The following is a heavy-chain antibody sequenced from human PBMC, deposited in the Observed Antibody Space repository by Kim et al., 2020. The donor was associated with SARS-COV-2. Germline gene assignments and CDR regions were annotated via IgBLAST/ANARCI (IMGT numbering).Heavy chain of an antibody. CDR3: AREYGSGSYYPRFDY. CDR2: INHSGST. Sequence: SETLSLTCAVYGGSFSGYYWSWIRQPPGKGLEWIGEINHSGSTNYNPSLKSRVTISVDTSKNQFSLKLSSVTAADTAVYYCAREYGSGSYYPRFDYWGQGTLVTVSS. D-gene: IGHD3-10*01. CDR1: GGSFSGYY. V-gene: IGHV4-34*01. J-gene: IGHJ4*02.